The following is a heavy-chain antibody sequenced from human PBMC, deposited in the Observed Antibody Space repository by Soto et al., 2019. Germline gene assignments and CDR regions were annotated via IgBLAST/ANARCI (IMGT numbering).Heavy chain of an antibody. CDR1: GFPFSTYI. Sequence: ESGGGVVQPGRSLRLSCAASGFPFSTYIMHWVRQAPGKGLEWVALIWYDGSDEYYTDSVKGRFTVSRDNSKNTLYLQMNSLRAEDTAVYYCARPYTRGWYDFDNWGQGTLVTVS. D-gene: IGHD6-19*01. CDR3: ARPYTRGWYDFDN. J-gene: IGHJ4*02. CDR2: IWYDGSDE. V-gene: IGHV3-33*01.